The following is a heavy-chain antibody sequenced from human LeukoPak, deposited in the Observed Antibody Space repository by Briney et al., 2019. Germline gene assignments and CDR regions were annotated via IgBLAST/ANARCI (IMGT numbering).Heavy chain of an antibody. D-gene: IGHD3-16*01. J-gene: IGHJ3*02. CDR1: GFTFSSYA. V-gene: IGHV3-23*01. Sequence: PGGSLRLSCAASGFTFSSYAMSGVRQAPGKGLEWVSAISGSGGSTYYADSVKGRFTISRDNSKNTLYLQMNSLRAEDTAVYYCAKDLTGGGAFDIWGQGTMVTVSS. CDR2: ISGSGGST. CDR3: AKDLTGGGAFDI.